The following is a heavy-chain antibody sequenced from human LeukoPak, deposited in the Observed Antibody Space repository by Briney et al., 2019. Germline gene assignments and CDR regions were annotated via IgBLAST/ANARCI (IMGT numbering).Heavy chain of an antibody. V-gene: IGHV3-23*01. CDR2: ISGSGGST. D-gene: IGHD4-17*01. CDR1: GFTFSNYA. J-gene: IGHJ4*02. CDR3: ARGTSYGDLDY. Sequence: GGSLRLSCAASGFTFSNYALIWVRQAPGKGLEWVSSISGSGGSTYHADSVKGRFTISRDNSKNTLYLQMNSLRAEDTVVYYCARGTSYGDLDYWGQGTLVTVSS.